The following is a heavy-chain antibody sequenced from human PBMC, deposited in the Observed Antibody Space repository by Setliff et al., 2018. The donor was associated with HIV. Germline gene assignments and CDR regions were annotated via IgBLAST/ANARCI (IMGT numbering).Heavy chain of an antibody. CDR3: VRGVQSPPHYSYYYMDV. V-gene: IGHV1-69*02. CDR2: ITPILGVA. Sequence: SVKVSCKASRSTFNSHTINWVRQAPGQGLDRMGRITPILGVANYAQRFQGKVTITADKSTSTAYMELTSLRFDDTAMYYCVRGVQSPPHYSYYYMDVWGEGTMVTVSS. CDR1: RSTFNSHT. J-gene: IGHJ6*03. D-gene: IGHD3-3*01.